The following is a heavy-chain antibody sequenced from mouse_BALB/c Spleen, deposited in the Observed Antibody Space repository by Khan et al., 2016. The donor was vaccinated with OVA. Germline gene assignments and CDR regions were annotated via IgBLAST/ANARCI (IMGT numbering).Heavy chain of an antibody. Sequence: QMQLEESGPGLAAPSQSLSITCTASGFSLTNYGVHWVRQPPGKGLEWLGVIWAGGSTNYNSALMSRPRISKENSKRQVFLKINNLQTDDTARYYCARLEDIWGQGTTLTVSS. V-gene: IGHV2-9*02. CDR2: IWAGGST. D-gene: IGHD1-3*01. CDR3: ARLEDI. J-gene: IGHJ2*01. CDR1: GFSLTNYG.